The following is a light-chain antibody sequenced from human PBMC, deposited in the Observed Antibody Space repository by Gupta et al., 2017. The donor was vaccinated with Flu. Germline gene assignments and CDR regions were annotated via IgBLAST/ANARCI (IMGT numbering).Light chain of an antibody. Sequence: SYELTQPPSVSVSPGQTASITCSGDRLGEKYVCWYQQKPGQPPGGVIYQDMKRPSGIPERFYGANSGNTATLNIGETQPVEDAEDFCQVWESNASGLGGGTKLTVL. J-gene: IGLJ2*01. CDR3: QVWESNASG. CDR2: QDM. V-gene: IGLV3-1*01. CDR1: RLGEKY.